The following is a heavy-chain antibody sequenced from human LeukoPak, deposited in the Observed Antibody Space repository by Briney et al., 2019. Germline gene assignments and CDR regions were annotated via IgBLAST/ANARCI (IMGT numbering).Heavy chain of an antibody. J-gene: IGHJ4*02. CDR3: AKYYSGNYLDY. D-gene: IGHD3-10*01. CDR1: GFTFSNYG. CDR2: ISYDGSNK. V-gene: IGHV3-30*18. Sequence: PAGGSLRLSCAASGFTFSNYGMHWVRQAPGKGLEWVAVISYDGSNKYYADSVKGRFTISRDNSRDTLYLQMSSLRAEDTAVYFCAKYYSGNYLDYWGQGTLVTVSS.